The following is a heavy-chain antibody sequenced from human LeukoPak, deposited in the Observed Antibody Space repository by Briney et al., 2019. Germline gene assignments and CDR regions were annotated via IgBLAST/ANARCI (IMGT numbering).Heavy chain of an antibody. Sequence: PSETLSLTCTVSGGSMKNYYWIWIRQSPGKGLEGIGYIYYSGSTNYNPSLKSLVTISVDTSKNQFSLKLSSVTAADTAVYYCARAGYCSSTSCQWVPLVWGQGTTVTVSS. CDR1: GGSMKNYY. D-gene: IGHD2-2*03. V-gene: IGHV4-59*01. CDR3: ARAGYCSSTSCQWVPLV. J-gene: IGHJ6*02. CDR2: IYYSGST.